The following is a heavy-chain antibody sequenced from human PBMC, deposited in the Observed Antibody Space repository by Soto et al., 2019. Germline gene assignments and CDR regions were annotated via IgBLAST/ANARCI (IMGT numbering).Heavy chain of an antibody. CDR1: GFTFSSYD. CDR3: ARAVAVAGTLSYYFDY. CDR2: IGTAGDT. J-gene: IGHJ4*02. D-gene: IGHD6-19*01. Sequence: GGSLRLSCAASGFTFSSYDMHWVRQATGKGLEWVSAIGTAGDTYYPGSVKGRFTISRENAKNSLYLQMNSLRAGDTAVYYCARAVAVAGTLSYYFDYWGQGTLVTVSS. V-gene: IGHV3-13*04.